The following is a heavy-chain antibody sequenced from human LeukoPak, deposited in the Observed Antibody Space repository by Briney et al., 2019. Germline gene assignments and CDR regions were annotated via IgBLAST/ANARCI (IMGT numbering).Heavy chain of an antibody. V-gene: IGHV1-3*01. CDR1: GYTFTSYA. J-gene: IGHJ4*02. CDR3: ARGVLREQQLGLDY. D-gene: IGHD6-13*01. Sequence: ASVKLSCKASGYTFTSYAIHWVRQAPGQRLEWMGWINAGNGNTQYSQKFQGRVTITRDTSASTAYMELSSLRSEDTAVYYCARGVLREQQLGLDYWGQGTLVTVS. CDR2: INAGNGNT.